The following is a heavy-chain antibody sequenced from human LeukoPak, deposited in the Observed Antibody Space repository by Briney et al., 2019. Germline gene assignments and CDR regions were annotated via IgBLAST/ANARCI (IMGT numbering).Heavy chain of an antibody. CDR1: GGSISSYC. D-gene: IGHD2-2*02. V-gene: IGHV4-59*01. CDR3: ARAGYCSSTSCYTTPWAFDI. J-gene: IGHJ3*02. CDR2: IYYSGST. Sequence: SETLSLTCTVSGGSISSYCWSWIRQPPGKGLEWIGYIYYSGSTNYNPSLKSRVTISVDTSKNQFSLKLSSVTAADTAVYYCARAGYCSSTSCYTTPWAFDIWGQGTMVTVSS.